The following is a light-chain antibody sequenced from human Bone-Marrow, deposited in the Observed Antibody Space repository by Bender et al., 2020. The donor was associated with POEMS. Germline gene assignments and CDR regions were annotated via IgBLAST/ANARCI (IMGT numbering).Light chain of an antibody. CDR2: DVN. Sequence: QSALTQPASVSGSPGQSITISCTGTSSDVGGYDFVSWYQESPGKAPKLLIYDVNKRPSGVPDRFSGSKSGNTASLTISGLQGEDEADYYCAAWDAGLSGGVFGGGTKLTVL. J-gene: IGLJ3*02. V-gene: IGLV2-14*01. CDR1: SSDVGGYDF. CDR3: AAWDAGLSGGV.